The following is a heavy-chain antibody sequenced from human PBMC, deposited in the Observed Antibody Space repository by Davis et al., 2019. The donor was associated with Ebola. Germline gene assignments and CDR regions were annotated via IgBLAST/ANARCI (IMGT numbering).Heavy chain of an antibody. J-gene: IGHJ6*02. CDR1: GFTFSSYD. CDR2: IGTAGDT. Sequence: GESLKISCAASGFTFSSYDMHWVRQATGKGLEWVSAIGTAGDTYYPGSVKGRFTISRENAKNSLYLQMNSLRAGDTAVYYCTDYYYYGMDVWGQGTTVTVSS. V-gene: IGHV3-13*01. CDR3: TDYYYYGMDV.